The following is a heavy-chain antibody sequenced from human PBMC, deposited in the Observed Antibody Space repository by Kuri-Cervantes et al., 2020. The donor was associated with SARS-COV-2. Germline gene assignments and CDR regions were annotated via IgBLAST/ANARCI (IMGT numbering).Heavy chain of an antibody. CDR1: GFNFSSTD. J-gene: IGHJ4*02. V-gene: IGHV3-30*18. CDR2: ISYDGRKK. Sequence: GESLKISCTASGFNFSSTDMHWVRQTPGRGLEWVAVISYDGRKKKCVPSGKGRFTISRDNSQNTLYLQVKSLKSEDTAIYYCAKDRFGVHDFWGQGTLVTVSS. CDR3: AKDRFGVHDF. D-gene: IGHD2-8*01.